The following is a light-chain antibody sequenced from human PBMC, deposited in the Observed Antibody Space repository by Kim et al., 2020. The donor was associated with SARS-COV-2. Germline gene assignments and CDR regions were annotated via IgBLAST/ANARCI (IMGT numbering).Light chain of an antibody. J-gene: IGLJ3*02. CDR1: NIGSKN. V-gene: IGLV3-9*01. CDR3: QVWDSSTGV. CDR2: RDT. Sequence: SVALGQTARITGGGNNIGSKNVHWYQQRPGQAPVLVIYRDTNRPSGIPERLSGSNSGNTATLTISRAQAEDEADYYCQVWDSSTGVFGGGTQLTVL.